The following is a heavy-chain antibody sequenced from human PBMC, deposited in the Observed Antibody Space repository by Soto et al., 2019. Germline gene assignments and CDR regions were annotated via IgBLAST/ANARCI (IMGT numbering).Heavy chain of an antibody. Sequence: GGSLRLSCAASGLTFSDRYMDWVRQAPGKGLEWVGRIRKKTNSYTTEYAASVKGRFIISRDDSTNSLYLQMSGLKTEDTAVYYCTTVTTVDYYFDYWGQGTLVTVS. CDR3: TTVTTVDYYFDY. CDR2: IRKKTNSYTT. V-gene: IGHV3-72*01. CDR1: GLTFSDRY. D-gene: IGHD4-17*01. J-gene: IGHJ4*02.